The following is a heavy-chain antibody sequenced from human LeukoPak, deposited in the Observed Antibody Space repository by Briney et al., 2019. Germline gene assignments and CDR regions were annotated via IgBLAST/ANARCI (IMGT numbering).Heavy chain of an antibody. CDR3: ARYPYSSSWYPYYFDY. J-gene: IGHJ4*02. CDR2: IDPSDSYT. CDR1: GYSFTSYW. D-gene: IGHD6-13*01. V-gene: IGHV5-10-1*04. Sequence: GESLKISCKGSGYSFTSYWISWVRQMPGKGLEWMGRIDPSDSYTNYSPSFQGQVTISADKSISTAYLQWSSLKASDTAMYYCARYPYSSSWYPYYFDYWGQGTLVTVSS.